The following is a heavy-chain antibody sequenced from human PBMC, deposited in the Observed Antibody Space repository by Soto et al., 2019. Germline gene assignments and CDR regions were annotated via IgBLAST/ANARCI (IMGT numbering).Heavy chain of an antibody. D-gene: IGHD4-17*01. CDR3: ARAMTTVTTLDY. V-gene: IGHV4-31*03. Sequence: SETLSLTCTVSGGSISSGGYYWSWIRQHPGKGLEWIGYIYYSGSTYYNPSLKSRVTISVDRSKNQFSLKLSSVTAADTAVYYCARAMTTVTTLDYGGQGTVVTVSS. CDR2: IYYSGST. CDR1: GGSISSGGYY. J-gene: IGHJ4*02.